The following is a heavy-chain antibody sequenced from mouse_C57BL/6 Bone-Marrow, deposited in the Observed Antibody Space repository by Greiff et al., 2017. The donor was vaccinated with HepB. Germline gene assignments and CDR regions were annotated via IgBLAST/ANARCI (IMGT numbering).Heavy chain of an antibody. D-gene: IGHD2-5*01. CDR1: GYAFSSYW. CDR2: IYPGDGDT. Sequence: VQLQQSGAELVKPGASVKISCKASGYAFSSYWMNWVKQRPGKGLEWIGQIYPGDGDTNYNGKFKGKATLTADKSSSTAYMQLSSLTSEDSAVYCCAREIYYSNYGRYAMDYWGQGTSVTVSS. J-gene: IGHJ4*01. V-gene: IGHV1-80*01. CDR3: AREIYYSNYGRYAMDY.